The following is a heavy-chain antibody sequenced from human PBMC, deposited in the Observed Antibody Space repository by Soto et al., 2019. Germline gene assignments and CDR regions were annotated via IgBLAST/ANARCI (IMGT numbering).Heavy chain of an antibody. J-gene: IGHJ4*02. CDR2: IYSGGST. CDR3: ARGDDYGDYVFYY. Sequence: HPXGSLRLPGSVSGFTVSSNYMSWVRQAPGKGLEWVSVIYSGGSTYYADSVKGRFTISRDNSKSTLHLQTNSLRAEDTGVYYCARGDDYGDYVFYYWGQGTLVTVYS. CDR1: GFTVSSNY. V-gene: IGHV3-53*01. D-gene: IGHD4-17*01.